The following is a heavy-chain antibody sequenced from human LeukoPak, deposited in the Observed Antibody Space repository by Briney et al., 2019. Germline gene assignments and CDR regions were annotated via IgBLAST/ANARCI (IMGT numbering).Heavy chain of an antibody. V-gene: IGHV1-69*05. D-gene: IGHD3-22*01. J-gene: IGHJ4*02. Sequence: AAKVSCKASGGTFSRSAISWVRQAPGQGLEWMGRIIPIFGTANYAQKFQGRVTITTDESTSTAYMELSSLRSEGTAVYSCAPHYYDSSGYFDHWGQGTLVTVSS. CDR3: APHYYDSSGYFDH. CDR1: GGTFSRSA. CDR2: IIPIFGTA.